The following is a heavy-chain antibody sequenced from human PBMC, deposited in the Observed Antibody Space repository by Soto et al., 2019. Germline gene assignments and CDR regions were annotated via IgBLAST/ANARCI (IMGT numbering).Heavy chain of an antibody. CDR2: ISGSGGST. CDR1: GFTFSSYA. J-gene: IGHJ4*02. V-gene: IGHV3-23*01. Sequence: SGGSLRLSCAASGFTFSSYAMSWVRQAPGKGLEWVSAISGSGGSTYYADSVKGRFTISRDNSKNTLYLQMNSLRAEDTAVYYCAKVYWLVRCSGGSCLLDYWGQGTLVTVSS. CDR3: AKVYWLVRCSGGSCLLDY. D-gene: IGHD2-15*01.